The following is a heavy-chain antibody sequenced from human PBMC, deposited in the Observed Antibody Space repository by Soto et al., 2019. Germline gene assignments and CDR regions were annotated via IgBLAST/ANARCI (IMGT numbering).Heavy chain of an antibody. CDR3: ARSGDSSDYYGDDAFDI. CDR1: GGSISSYY. V-gene: IGHV4-59*01. D-gene: IGHD3-22*01. J-gene: IGHJ3*02. CDR2: IYYSGST. Sequence: SETLSLTCTVSGGSISSYYWSWIRQPPGKGLEWIGYIYYSGSTNYNPSLKSRVTISVDTSKNQFSLKLSSVTAADTAVYYCARSGDSSDYYGDDAFDIWGQGTMVTVSS.